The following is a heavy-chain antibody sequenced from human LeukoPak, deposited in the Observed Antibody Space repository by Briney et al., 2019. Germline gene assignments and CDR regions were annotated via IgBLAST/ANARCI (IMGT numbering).Heavy chain of an antibody. D-gene: IGHD3-16*01. Sequence: GSLSLSCAASGFTVSSNYMSWVRQAPGEGLEWVSVIYNGGSTYSADSVKGRFTISRDNSKNTLYLQMSSLRTADTAVYYCARDVGDEVNYWGQGTLVTVSS. CDR1: GFTVSSNY. CDR2: IYNGGST. V-gene: IGHV3-53*01. J-gene: IGHJ4*02. CDR3: ARDVGDEVNY.